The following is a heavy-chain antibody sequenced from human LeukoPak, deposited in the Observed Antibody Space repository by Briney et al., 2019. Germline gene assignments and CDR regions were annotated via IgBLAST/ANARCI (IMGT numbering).Heavy chain of an antibody. CDR1: GGSISSYY. Sequence: SETLSLTCTVSGGSISSYYWSWIRQPPGKGLEWIGYIYYSGSTNYNPSLKSRVTISVDTSKNQFSLKLSSVTAADTAVYYCARRKVTIFGVVSGYYYYYMDVWGKGTTVTVS. CDR3: ARRKVTIFGVVSGYYYYYMDV. J-gene: IGHJ6*03. CDR2: IYYSGST. D-gene: IGHD3-3*01. V-gene: IGHV4-59*08.